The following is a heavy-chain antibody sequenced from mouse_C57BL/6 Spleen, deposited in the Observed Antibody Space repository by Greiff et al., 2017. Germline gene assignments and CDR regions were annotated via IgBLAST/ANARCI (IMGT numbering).Heavy chain of an antibody. J-gene: IGHJ2*01. Sequence: QVQLQQSGAELVRPGASVTLSCKASGYTFTDYEMHWVKQTPVHGLEWIGAIDPETGGTAYNQKFKGKAILTADKSSSTAYMELRSLTSDVSAVYYCTRWYYINYFDYWGQGTTLTVSS. V-gene: IGHV1-15*01. CDR1: GYTFTDYE. D-gene: IGHD2-12*01. CDR2: IDPETGGT. CDR3: TRWYYINYFDY.